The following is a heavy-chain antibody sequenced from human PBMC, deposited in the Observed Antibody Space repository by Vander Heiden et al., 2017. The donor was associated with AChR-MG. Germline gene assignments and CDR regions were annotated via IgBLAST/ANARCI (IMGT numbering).Heavy chain of an antibody. CDR2: IIPIFGTA. D-gene: IGHD3-16*02. V-gene: IGHV1-69*01. Sequence: QVQLVQSGDEVKKPGSSVKVSCKASGGTLSSYAISWVREAPGQGLEWMGGIIPIFGTANYAQKFQGRVTITADESTSTAYMELSSLRSEDTAVYYCARVSSDYVWGSYRMGMDVWGQGTTVTVSS. J-gene: IGHJ6*02. CDR1: GGTLSSYA. CDR3: ARVSSDYVWGSYRMGMDV.